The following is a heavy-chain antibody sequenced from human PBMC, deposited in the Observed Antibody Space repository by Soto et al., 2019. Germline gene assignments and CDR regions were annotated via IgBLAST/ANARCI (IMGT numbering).Heavy chain of an antibody. CDR2: ISDDGTTT. J-gene: IGHJ1*01. CDR3: TRVPRADSSGRGAH. Sequence: GWSLRLSCVVSGFTFSMYWMHWVRQVPGQRPFWASRISDDGTTTNYEDSPRGRLTISRDNSKNTLYLQMNNLKPDDTAIYYCTRVPRADSSGRGAHWGPGTL. D-gene: IGHD1-26*01. CDR1: GFTFSMYW. V-gene: IGHV3-74*01.